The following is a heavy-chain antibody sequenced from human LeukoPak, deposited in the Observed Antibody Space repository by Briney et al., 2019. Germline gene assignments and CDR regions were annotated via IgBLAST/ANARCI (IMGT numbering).Heavy chain of an antibody. Sequence: GGSLRLSCAASGFTVSSNYMSWVRQAPGKGLEWVSVIYSGGSTYYADSVKGRFTISRDNSKNTLYLQMNSLRAEDTAVYYCAREETAAATYGMDVWGQGTTVTVSS. V-gene: IGHV3-66*01. D-gene: IGHD6-13*01. J-gene: IGHJ6*02. CDR2: IYSGGST. CDR3: AREETAAATYGMDV. CDR1: GFTVSSNY.